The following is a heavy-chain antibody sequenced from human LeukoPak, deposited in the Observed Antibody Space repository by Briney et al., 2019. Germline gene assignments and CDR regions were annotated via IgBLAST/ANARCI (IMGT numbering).Heavy chain of an antibody. D-gene: IGHD6-6*01. J-gene: IGHJ5*02. CDR1: GFTFSSYS. CDR2: ITGSGSFV. CDR3: ARDSSGPWFDP. V-gene: IGHV3-21*01. Sequence: GGSLRLSCAASGFTFSSYSMNWVRQAPGKGLEWVSSITGSGSFVYYADSVKGRFTISRDNAKNSLFLQMNSLRAEDTAVYYCARDSSGPWFDPWGQGTLVTVSS.